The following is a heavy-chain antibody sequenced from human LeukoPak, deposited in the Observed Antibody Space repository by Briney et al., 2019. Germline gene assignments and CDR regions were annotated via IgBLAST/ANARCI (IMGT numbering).Heavy chain of an antibody. CDR1: GYSFTSYW. V-gene: IGHV5-51*01. Sequence: GESLKISCKGSGYSFTSYWIGWVRQMPGKGLEWMGIIYPGDSDTRYSPSFQGQVTISADKSISTAYLQWSSLKASDTAMYYCARRTVATTDYYYYYGMDVWGQGTTVTVSS. CDR2: IYPGDSDT. J-gene: IGHJ6*02. CDR3: ARRTVATTDYYYYYGMDV. D-gene: IGHD5-12*01.